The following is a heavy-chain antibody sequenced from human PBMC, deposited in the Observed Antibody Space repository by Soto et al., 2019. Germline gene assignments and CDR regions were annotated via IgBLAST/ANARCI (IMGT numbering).Heavy chain of an antibody. D-gene: IGHD1-26*01. J-gene: IGHJ6*02. V-gene: IGHV1-69*06. CDR2: LIPIFGTA. CDR3: ARDLSGAYYYYYGMDV. CDR1: GGTFSSYA. Sequence: QVQLVQSGAEVKKPGSSVKVSCKASGGTFSSYAISWVRQAPGQGLEWMGGLIPIFGTANYAQKFQGRVTITADKSTSTAYMELSSLRSEDTAVYYCARDLSGAYYYYYGMDVWGQGTTVTVSS.